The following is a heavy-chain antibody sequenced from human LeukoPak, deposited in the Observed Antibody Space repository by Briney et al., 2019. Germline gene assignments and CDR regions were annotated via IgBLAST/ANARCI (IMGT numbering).Heavy chain of an antibody. V-gene: IGHV1-18*01. CDR2: ISANNGDT. J-gene: IGHJ4*02. Sequence: ASVKVSCKASGYTFTRYGISWVSQAPGQGLEWMGWISANNGDTNSAQKFQDRVTMTTDTSASTAYMELRSLRSDDTAVYYCARDFFHGHCAGLSCFLLDYWGQGSLFTVSS. CDR3: ARDFFHGHCAGLSCFLLDY. CDR1: GYTFTRYG. D-gene: IGHD2-15*01.